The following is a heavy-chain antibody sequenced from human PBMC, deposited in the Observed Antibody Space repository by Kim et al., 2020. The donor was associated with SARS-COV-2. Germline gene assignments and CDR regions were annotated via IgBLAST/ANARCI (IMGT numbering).Heavy chain of an antibody. V-gene: IGHV4-39*01. CDR1: GGSISSSSYY. CDR2: IYYSGST. CDR3: ARLFRRDDAFDI. J-gene: IGHJ3*02. Sequence: SETLSLTCTVSGGSISSSSYYWGWIRQPPGKGLEWIGSIYYSGSTYYNPSLKSRVTISVDTSKNQFSLKLSSVTAADTAGYYCARLFRRDDAFDIWGQGT.